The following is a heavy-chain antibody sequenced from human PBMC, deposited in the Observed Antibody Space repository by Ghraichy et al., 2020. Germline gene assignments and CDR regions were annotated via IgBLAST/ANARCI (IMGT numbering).Heavy chain of an antibody. D-gene: IGHD2-2*01. CDR1: GGSISSSSYY. CDR2: IYYSGST. CDR3: ARQVPLADCSSTSCSPNYYMDV. J-gene: IGHJ6*03. V-gene: IGHV4-39*01. Sequence: SETLSLTCTVSGGSISSSSYYWGWIRQPPGKGLEWIGSIYYSGSTYYNPSLKSRVTISVDTSKNQFSLKLSSVTAADTAVYYCARQVPLADCSSTSCSPNYYMDVWGKGTTVTVSS.